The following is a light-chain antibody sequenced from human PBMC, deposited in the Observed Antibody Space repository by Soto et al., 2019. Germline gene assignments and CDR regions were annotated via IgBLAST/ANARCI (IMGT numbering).Light chain of an antibody. Sequence: EIVLTQSPATLSLSPGESATLSCRASQSVSTYLAWYQHKPGQAPRLLIYATSNRATGIPARFSGSGSGTDFTLTISSLEPEDFAVYYCQQRSSWPRTFGQGTRLEIK. CDR2: ATS. J-gene: IGKJ5*01. CDR1: QSVSTY. CDR3: QQRSSWPRT. V-gene: IGKV3-11*01.